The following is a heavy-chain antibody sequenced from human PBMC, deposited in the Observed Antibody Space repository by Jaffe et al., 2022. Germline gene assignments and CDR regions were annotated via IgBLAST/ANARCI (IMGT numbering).Heavy chain of an antibody. Sequence: EVQLVESGGDLVQAGRSLRLSCTASGFMFGDYDMTWVRQAPGKGLEWVGLVRRRSAGGTTDYAASLKGRFTISRDDSKTIAYLQVNSLKTEDTAVYYCTRSRGGALDIWGQGTLVTVSS. CDR2: VRRRSAGGTT. J-gene: IGHJ3*02. V-gene: IGHV3-49*04. D-gene: IGHD2-15*01. CDR3: TRSRGGALDI. CDR1: GFMFGDYD.